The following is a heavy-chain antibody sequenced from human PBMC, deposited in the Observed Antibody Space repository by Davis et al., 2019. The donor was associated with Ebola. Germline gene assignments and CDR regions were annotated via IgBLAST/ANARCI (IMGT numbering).Heavy chain of an antibody. D-gene: IGHD5-18*01. J-gene: IGHJ6*02. Sequence: ASVKVSCKASGYTFTGYYMHWVRQAPGQGLEWMGWINPNSGGTNYAQKFQGRVTMTRDTSISTAYMELSRLRSDDTAVYYCARDGQGTAMATYYYYGMDVWGQGTTVTVSS. CDR1: GYTFTGYY. CDR2: INPNSGGT. CDR3: ARDGQGTAMATYYYYGMDV. V-gene: IGHV1-2*02.